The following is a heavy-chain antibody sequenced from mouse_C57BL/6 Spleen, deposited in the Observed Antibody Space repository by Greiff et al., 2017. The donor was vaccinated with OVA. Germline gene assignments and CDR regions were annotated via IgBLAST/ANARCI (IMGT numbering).Heavy chain of an antibody. CDR3: ARMYYDSENYAMDY. CDR2: INPSSGYT. Sequence: QVQLQQSGAELARPGASVKMSCKASGYTFTSYTMHWVKQRPGQGLEWIGYINPSSGYTKYNQKFKDKATLTADKSSSTAYMQLSSLTSEDSAVYYCARMYYDSENYAMDYWGQGTSVTVSS. CDR1: GYTFTSYT. D-gene: IGHD2-4*01. J-gene: IGHJ4*01. V-gene: IGHV1-4*01.